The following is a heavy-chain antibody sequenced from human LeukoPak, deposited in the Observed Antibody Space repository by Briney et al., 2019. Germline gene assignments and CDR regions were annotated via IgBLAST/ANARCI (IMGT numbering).Heavy chain of an antibody. CDR2: ISAYNGNT. V-gene: IGHV1-18*01. CDR1: GYTFTSYV. Sequence: ASVKVSCKASGYTFTSYVISWVRQAPGQGLEWMGWISAYNGNTNYAQKLQGRVTMTTDTSTSTAYMELRSLRSDDTAVYYCARGGYSYGSGTPFDYWGQGTLVTVSS. D-gene: IGHD5-18*01. J-gene: IGHJ4*02. CDR3: ARGGYSYGSGTPFDY.